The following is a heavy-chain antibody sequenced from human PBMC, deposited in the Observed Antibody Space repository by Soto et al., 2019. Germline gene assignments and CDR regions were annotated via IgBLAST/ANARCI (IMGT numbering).Heavy chain of an antibody. CDR2: INPNSGDT. CDR3: ARALIGFLDWLPDNYYYGMDV. D-gene: IGHD3-3*02. CDR1: GHSFTGHY. V-gene: IGHV1-2*02. J-gene: IGHJ6*02. Sequence: ASVKVSCKVSGHSFTGHYMHWVRRAPGQGLEWMGWINPNSGDTNYARKFQGRVTMTRDTSIKTVYMELSSLRSDDTAVYYCARALIGFLDWLPDNYYYGMDVWGQGTTVTVSS.